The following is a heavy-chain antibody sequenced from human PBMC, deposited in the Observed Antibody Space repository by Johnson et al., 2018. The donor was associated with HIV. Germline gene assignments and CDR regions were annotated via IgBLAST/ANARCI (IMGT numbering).Heavy chain of an antibody. CDR3: TYAIGVVISDAFDS. CDR2: IKSKTDGGTT. V-gene: IGHV3-15*01. CDR1: GFTFSDAW. D-gene: IGHD3-22*01. Sequence: VQLVESGGGLVEPGGSLRLSCAASGFTFSDAWMNWVRQAPGKGLEWVGRIKSKTDGGTTDYAAPVKGRFTISRDDSKNTLYLQMNSLKTEDTAVYYCTYAIGVVISDAFDSWGQWTMVTVSS. J-gene: IGHJ3*02.